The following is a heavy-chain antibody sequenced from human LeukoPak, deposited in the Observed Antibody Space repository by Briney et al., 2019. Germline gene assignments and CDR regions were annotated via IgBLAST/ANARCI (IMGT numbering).Heavy chain of an antibody. D-gene: IGHD5-12*01. CDR2: IYYGGST. V-gene: IGHV4-31*03. CDR1: GGSISSGGYY. CDR3: ARELIVARYFDY. J-gene: IGHJ4*02. Sequence: PSETLSLTCTVSGGSISSGGYYWSWIRQHPGKGLEWIGCIYYGGSTYYNPSLKSRVTISVDTSKNQFSLKLSSVTAADTAVYYCARELIVARYFDYWGQGTLVTVSS.